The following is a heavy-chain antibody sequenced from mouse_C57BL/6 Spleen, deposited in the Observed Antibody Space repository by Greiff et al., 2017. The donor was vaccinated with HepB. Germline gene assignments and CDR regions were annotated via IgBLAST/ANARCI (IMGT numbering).Heavy chain of an antibody. CDR1: GFSLSTSGMG. CDR2: IYWDDDK. Sequence: QVTLKVCGPGILQSSQTLSLTCSFSGFSLSTSGMGVSWIRQPSGKGLEWLAHIYWDDDKRYNPSLKSRLTISKDTSRNQVFLKITSVDTADTATYYCARNYYGSSSWFAYWGQGTLVTVSA. J-gene: IGHJ3*01. CDR3: ARNYYGSSSWFAY. V-gene: IGHV8-12*01. D-gene: IGHD1-1*01.